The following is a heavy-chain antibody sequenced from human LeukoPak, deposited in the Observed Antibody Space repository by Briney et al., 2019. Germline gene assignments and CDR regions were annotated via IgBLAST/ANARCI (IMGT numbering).Heavy chain of an antibody. Sequence: ASVTVSCKPSGYTFTSYGISWVRQAPGQGLEWMGWISTYRGNTNYAQKLQGRVTMTTDTSTSTAYMELRSLRSDDTAVYYCARLAGRWDPYYFDYWGQGTLVTVSS. D-gene: IGHD1-26*01. CDR1: GYTFTSYG. J-gene: IGHJ4*02. CDR2: ISTYRGNT. CDR3: ARLAGRWDPYYFDY. V-gene: IGHV1-18*01.